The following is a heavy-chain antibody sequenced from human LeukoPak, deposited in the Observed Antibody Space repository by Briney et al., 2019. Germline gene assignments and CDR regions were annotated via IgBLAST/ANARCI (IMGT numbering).Heavy chain of an antibody. D-gene: IGHD3-22*01. CDR3: AGTLHYYDSSGYYYYFDY. J-gene: IGHJ4*02. CDR2: ISSSSSYI. CDR1: GFTFSSYS. Sequence: GGSLRLSCAASGFTFSSYSMNWVRQAPGKGLEWVSSISSSSSYIYYADSVKGRFTISRDNAKNSLYLQMNSLRAEDTAVYYCAGTLHYYDSSGYYYYFDYWGQGTLVTVSS. V-gene: IGHV3-21*01.